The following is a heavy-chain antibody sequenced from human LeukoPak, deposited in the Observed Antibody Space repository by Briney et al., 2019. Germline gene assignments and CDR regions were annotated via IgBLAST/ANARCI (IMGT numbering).Heavy chain of an antibody. CDR1: GYTFTCYY. CDR2: INPNSGGT. Sequence: ASVKVSCKASGYTFTCYYMRWVRQAPGQGNEWRGWINPNSGGTNYAKKFQGRVTMTRDTSNSTAYMELNRLRSDDTAVYYCARDLNILGVVSYYFYYWGQGTLVTVAS. CDR3: ARDLNILGVVSYYFYY. D-gene: IGHD3-3*02. J-gene: IGHJ4*02. V-gene: IGHV1-2*02.